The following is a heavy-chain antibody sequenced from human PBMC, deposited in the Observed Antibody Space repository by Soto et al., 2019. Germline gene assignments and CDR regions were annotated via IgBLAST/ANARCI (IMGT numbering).Heavy chain of an antibody. Sequence: QVQLVESGGGVVQPGRSLRLSCAASGFTFSSYSMHWVRQAPGKGLEWVAVISYDGSNKYYADSVKGRFTISRDNSKNTLYLQMNSLRAEDTAVYYCASRTHSSGWYPRPFDYWGQGTLVTVSS. CDR1: GFTFSSYS. J-gene: IGHJ4*02. V-gene: IGHV3-30-3*01. D-gene: IGHD6-19*01. CDR2: ISYDGSNK. CDR3: ASRTHSSGWYPRPFDY.